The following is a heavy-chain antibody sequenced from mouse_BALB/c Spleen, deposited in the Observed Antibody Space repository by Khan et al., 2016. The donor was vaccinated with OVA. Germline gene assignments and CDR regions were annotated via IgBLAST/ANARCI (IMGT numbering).Heavy chain of an antibody. CDR2: IRYDGDS. Sequence: EVQLVESGPGLVKPTQSLSLTCSVTGYSITSGYFWNWIRQFPGNKLEWMGYIRYDGDSNYNPSLKNRISITRDTSTNPFFLKLNSVTPEDTATYYCARGGSSGPAWFAYWGQGTLVTVSA. J-gene: IGHJ3*01. CDR1: GYSITSGYF. D-gene: IGHD3-1*01. V-gene: IGHV3-6*01. CDR3: ARGGSSGPAWFAY.